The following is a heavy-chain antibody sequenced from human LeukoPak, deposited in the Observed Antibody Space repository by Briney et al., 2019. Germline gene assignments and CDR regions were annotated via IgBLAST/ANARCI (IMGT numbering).Heavy chain of an antibody. D-gene: IGHD4-17*01. J-gene: IGHJ4*02. CDR1: GFTFSSYA. Sequence: GGSLRLSCAASGFTFSSYAMHWVRQAPGKGLEWVAVISYDGSNKYYADSVKGRFTISGDNSKNTLYLQMNSLRAEDTAVYYCARARATVTYFDYWGQGTLVTVSS. CDR2: ISYDGSNK. V-gene: IGHV3-30-3*01. CDR3: ARARATVTYFDY.